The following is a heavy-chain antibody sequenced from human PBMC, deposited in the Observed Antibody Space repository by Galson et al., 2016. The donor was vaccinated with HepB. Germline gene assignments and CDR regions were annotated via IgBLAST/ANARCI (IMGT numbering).Heavy chain of an antibody. J-gene: IGHJ1*01. CDR2: IKSRTDGGTT. Sequence: SLRLSCAASGFTLSDAWMSWVRQAPGKGLQWVARIKSRTDGGTTDYAAPVKGRFSISRDDSTNTLYLQMNSLKNEDTAVYHCTIDRDISGYQFHHWGQGTLVTVSS. D-gene: IGHD3-22*01. CDR1: GFTLSDAW. CDR3: TIDRDISGYQFHH. V-gene: IGHV3-15*01.